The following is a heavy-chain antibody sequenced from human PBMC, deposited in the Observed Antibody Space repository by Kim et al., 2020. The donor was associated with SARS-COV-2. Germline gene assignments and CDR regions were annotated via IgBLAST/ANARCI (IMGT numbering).Heavy chain of an antibody. D-gene: IGHD3-10*01. CDR3: ATDDYGSKGSLFFDF. CDR1: GLSFSWAW. CDR2: IKNSRSGGTT. V-gene: IGHV3-15*01. J-gene: IGHJ4*02. Sequence: GGSLRLSCTGSGLSFSWAWMTWVRQAPGKGLEWVALIKNSRSGGTTHYAAPVRGRFTISRDDSKGTLYLQMSSLENDDTGMYYCATDDYGSKGSLFFDFWGQGALVTVSS.